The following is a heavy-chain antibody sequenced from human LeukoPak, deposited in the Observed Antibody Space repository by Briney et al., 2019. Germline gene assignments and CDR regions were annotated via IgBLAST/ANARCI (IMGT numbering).Heavy chain of an antibody. V-gene: IGHV4-59*08. CDR1: GGSVSGYY. D-gene: IGHD2-21*02. Sequence: PSETLSLTCSVSGGSVSGYYWSWIRQPPRGGLEYIGYIFYTGTTLYSPSLKTRVTMSVDTSEKQFSQNLSSVTAADTAVYYCARHDVVPVIRRGFDFWGQGTLVTVSS. CDR3: ARHDVVPVIRRGFDF. CDR2: IFYTGTT. J-gene: IGHJ4*02.